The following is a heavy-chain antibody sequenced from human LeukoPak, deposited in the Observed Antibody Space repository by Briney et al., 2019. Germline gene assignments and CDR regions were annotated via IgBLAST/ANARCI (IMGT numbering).Heavy chain of an antibody. CDR3: ARAARRTSDAFDI. CDR2: ISSSSSYI. Sequence: GGSLRLSCAASGFTFSSYSMNWVRQAPGKGLEWVSSISSSSSYIYYADSVKGRFTVSRDNAKNSLYLQMNSLRAEDTAVYYCARAARRTSDAFDIWGRGTMVTVSS. D-gene: IGHD6-6*01. J-gene: IGHJ3*02. V-gene: IGHV3-21*01. CDR1: GFTFSSYS.